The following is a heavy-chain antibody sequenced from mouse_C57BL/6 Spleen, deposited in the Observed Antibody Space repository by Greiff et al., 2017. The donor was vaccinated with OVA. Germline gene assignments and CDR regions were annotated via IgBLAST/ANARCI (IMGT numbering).Heavy chain of an antibody. CDR3: ARGIYYGSSLYYAMDY. CDR1: GFTFSSYT. J-gene: IGHJ4*01. Sequence: EVMLVESGGGLVKPGGSLKLSGAASGFTFSSYTMSWVRQTPEKRLEWVATISGGGGNTYYPDSVKGRFTISRDNAKNTLYLQMSSLRSEDTALYYCARGIYYGSSLYYAMDYWGQGTSVTVSS. V-gene: IGHV5-9*01. CDR2: ISGGGGNT. D-gene: IGHD1-1*01.